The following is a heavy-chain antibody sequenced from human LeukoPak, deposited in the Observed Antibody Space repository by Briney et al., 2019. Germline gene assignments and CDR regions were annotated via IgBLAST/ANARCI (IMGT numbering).Heavy chain of an antibody. CDR1: ESTFSSYG. CDR2: IWYDGSNK. J-gene: IGHJ4*02. V-gene: IGHV3-33*01. D-gene: IGHD1-1*01. CDR3: ARDATTGDYFFDY. Sequence: GGSLRPSGAALESTFSSYGIHWVRQAPGKGLEWVAVIWYDGSNKYYADSVKGRFTISRDNSKNTLYLQMNGLRGEDTAVYYCARDATTGDYFFDYWGQGTLVTVSS.